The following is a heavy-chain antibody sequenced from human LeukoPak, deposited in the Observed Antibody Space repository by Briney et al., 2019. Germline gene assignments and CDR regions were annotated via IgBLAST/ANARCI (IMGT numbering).Heavy chain of an antibody. D-gene: IGHD2-15*01. CDR2: INQDGSQK. V-gene: IGHV3-7*04. J-gene: IGHJ4*02. CDR3: ARGYCSAGDCFYFDV. Sequence: GGSLRLSCAASGFALSRNWMTWVRPAPGKGLEWVANINQDGSQKYYVDSVEGRFTISRAKAQTSLSRQMNTLVAEDTAVYYCARGYCSAGDCFYFDVWGQGTVVTVSS. CDR1: GFALSRNW.